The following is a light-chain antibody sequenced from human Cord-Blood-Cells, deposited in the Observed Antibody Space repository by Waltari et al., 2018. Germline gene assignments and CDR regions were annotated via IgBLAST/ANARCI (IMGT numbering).Light chain of an antibody. V-gene: IGLV2-11*01. J-gene: IGLJ2*01. CDR2: DVS. CDR3: CSYAGSYTHVV. CDR1: SSDVGGYNY. Sequence: QSALTQPRSVSGSPGQSVTISCTGTSSDVGGYNYVSWYQQHPGKAPKLMIYDVSKRPSGVPDRFSGSKSGNTASLTISGLQAEDKADYYCCSYAGSYTHVVFGGGTKLTVL.